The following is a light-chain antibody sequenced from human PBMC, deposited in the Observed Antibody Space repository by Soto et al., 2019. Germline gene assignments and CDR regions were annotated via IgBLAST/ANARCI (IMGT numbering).Light chain of an antibody. CDR3: QQHNNWPRT. V-gene: IGKV3-15*01. CDR2: GAS. J-gene: IGKJ1*01. Sequence: EVVMRQSPATLSVSPGERAALSCRASQSVSNNLAWYQQKPGQAPRLLIYGASTRATGIPARFSGSGSGTEFTLTISSLQSEDFAVYYCQQHNNWPRTFGQGTKVDIK. CDR1: QSVSNN.